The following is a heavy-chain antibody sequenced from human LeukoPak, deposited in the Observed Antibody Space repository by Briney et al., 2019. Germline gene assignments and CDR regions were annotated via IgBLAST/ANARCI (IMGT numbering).Heavy chain of an antibody. D-gene: IGHD3-22*01. CDR1: GFTFSSYA. CDR3: TREAPGGDYYDSSGYGTSY. CDR2: IRSKPYGGTT. Sequence: GGSLRLSCAASGFTFSSYAMSWVRQAPGKELEWVGFIRSKPYGGTTEYAASVKGRFTISRDDSKSIAYLQMTSLKTEDTAVYYCTREAPGGDYYDSSGYGTSYWGQGTLVTVSS. J-gene: IGHJ4*02. V-gene: IGHV3-49*04.